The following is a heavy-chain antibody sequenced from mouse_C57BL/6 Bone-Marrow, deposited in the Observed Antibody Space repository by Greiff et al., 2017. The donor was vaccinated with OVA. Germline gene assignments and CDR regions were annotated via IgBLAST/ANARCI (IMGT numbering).Heavy chain of an antibody. V-gene: IGHV1-55*01. CDR2: IYPGSGST. J-gene: IGHJ3*01. Sequence: VQLQQPGAELVKPGASVKMSCKASGYTFTSYWITWVKQRPGQGLEWLGDIYPGSGSTNYNEKVKSKATLTVDTSSSTAYMQLSSLTSEDSAVYYCARREGVWLRRPWFAYWGQGTLVTVSA. CDR3: ARREGVWLRRPWFAY. D-gene: IGHD2-2*01. CDR1: GYTFTSYW.